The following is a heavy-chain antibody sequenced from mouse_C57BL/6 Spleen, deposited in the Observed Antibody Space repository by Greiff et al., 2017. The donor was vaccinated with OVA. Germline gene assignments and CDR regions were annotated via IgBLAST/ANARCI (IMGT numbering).Heavy chain of an antibody. J-gene: IGHJ3*01. CDR2: IRSKSNNYAT. CDR1: GFSFNTYA. D-gene: IGHD2-12*01. CDR3: VRSDYTWFAY. V-gene: IGHV10-1*01. Sequence: EVKLVESGGGLVQPKGSLKLSCAASGFSFNTYAMNWVRQAPGKGLEWVARIRSKSNNYATYYADSVKDRFTISRDDSESMLYLQMNNLKTEDTAMYYCVRSDYTWFAYWGQGTLVTVSA.